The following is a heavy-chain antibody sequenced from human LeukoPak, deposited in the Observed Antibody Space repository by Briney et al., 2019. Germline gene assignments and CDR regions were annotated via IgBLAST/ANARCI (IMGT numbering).Heavy chain of an antibody. V-gene: IGHV4-30-4*01. CDR3: ARQMNTVTADY. D-gene: IGHD4-17*01. Sequence: PSQTLSLTCTVSGGSISSGDFYWSWIRQPPGKGLEWIGYIYYSGSTYTNPSLKSRVTISVDTSKNQFSLKLISVTAADTAVYYCARQMNTVTADYWGQGTLVTVSS. J-gene: IGHJ4*02. CDR2: IYYSGST. CDR1: GGSISSGDFY.